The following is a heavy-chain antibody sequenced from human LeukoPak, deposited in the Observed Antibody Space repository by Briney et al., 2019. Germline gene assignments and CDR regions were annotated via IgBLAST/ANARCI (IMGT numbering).Heavy chain of an antibody. CDR1: GGTFSNYA. V-gene: IGHV1-69*01. CDR2: IIPIFGTA. D-gene: IGHD3-10*01. Sequence: SVKVSCKASGGTFSNYAISWVRQAPGQGLEWMGGIIPIFGTANYAQKFQGRVTITADESTSTAYMELSSLRSEDTAVYYCAREGDYYGSGSYYNVWFDPWGQGALVTVSS. CDR3: AREGDYYGSGSYYNVWFDP. J-gene: IGHJ5*02.